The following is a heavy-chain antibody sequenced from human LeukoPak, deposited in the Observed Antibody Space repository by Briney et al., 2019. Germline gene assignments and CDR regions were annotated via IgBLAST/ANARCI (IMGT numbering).Heavy chain of an antibody. CDR2: ISYDGSNK. V-gene: IGHV3-30*04. Sequence: GGSLRLSCAASGFTFSSYAMHWVRQAPGKGLEWVAVISYDGSNKYYADSVKGRFTISRDNSKNTLYLQMNSLRAEDTAVYYCARFGYGSGSYYKGNYFDYWGQGTLVTVSS. D-gene: IGHD3-10*01. J-gene: IGHJ4*02. CDR3: ARFGYGSGSYYKGNYFDY. CDR1: GFTFSSYA.